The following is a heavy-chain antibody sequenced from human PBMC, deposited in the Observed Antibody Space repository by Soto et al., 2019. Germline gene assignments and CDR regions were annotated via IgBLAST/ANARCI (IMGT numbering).Heavy chain of an antibody. CDR3: ARGGGMVRGAFDYYYYGTDV. J-gene: IGHJ6*01. CDR2: IYYSGST. Sequence: SETLSLTCTVSGGSISSGDYYWSWIRQPPGKGLEWIGYIYYSGSTYYNPSLKSRVTISVDTSKNQFSLKLSSVTAADTAVYYCARGGGMVRGAFDYYYYGTDVWGQGTTVTVSS. V-gene: IGHV4-30-4*01. CDR1: GGSISSGDYY. D-gene: IGHD3-10*01.